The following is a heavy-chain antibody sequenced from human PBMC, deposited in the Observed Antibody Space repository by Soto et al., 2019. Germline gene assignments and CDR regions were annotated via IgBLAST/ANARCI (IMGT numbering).Heavy chain of an antibody. V-gene: IGHV3-23*01. CDR2: ISASGGST. Sequence: GGSLRLSCAASGFTFSRYAMTWVRQAPGKGLEWVSTISASGGSTYYADSVKGRFTLSRDNSKNTLYLQMNSLRAEDTAVYYCAKDIEAEGIPARWAWLDPGGQGTLVTVSS. CDR3: AKDIEAEGIPARWAWLDP. D-gene: IGHD6-6*01. CDR1: GFTFSRYA. J-gene: IGHJ5*02.